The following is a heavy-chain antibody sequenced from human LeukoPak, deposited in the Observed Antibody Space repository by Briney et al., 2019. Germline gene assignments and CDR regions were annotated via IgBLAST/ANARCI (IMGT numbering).Heavy chain of an antibody. CDR2: INPSGATT. V-gene: IGHV1-46*01. Sequence: GASVKVSCKASGYTFTNYYIHWVRQAPGQGLEWMGIINPSGATTSNAQKFQGRVTMTRDTSTSTVYMELSSLTSEDTAVYYCARGGFVARAWYPIDYWGQGTLVTVSS. CDR3: ARGGFVARAWYPIDY. J-gene: IGHJ4*02. CDR1: GYTFTNYY. D-gene: IGHD6-13*01.